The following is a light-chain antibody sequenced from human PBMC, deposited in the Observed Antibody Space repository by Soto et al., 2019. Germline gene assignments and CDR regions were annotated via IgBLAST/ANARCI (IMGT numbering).Light chain of an antibody. CDR2: GAS. CDR1: QSVSSSY. Sequence: EIVLTQSPGTLSLSPGERATLSCRASQSVSSSYLAWYQQKPGQAPRLLIHGASSRATGIPDRFSGSGSGTDFTLTISRLEPEDFVVYYCQHFGPTLGFTFGQGTRLDIK. J-gene: IGKJ5*01. CDR3: QHFGPTLGFT. V-gene: IGKV3-20*01.